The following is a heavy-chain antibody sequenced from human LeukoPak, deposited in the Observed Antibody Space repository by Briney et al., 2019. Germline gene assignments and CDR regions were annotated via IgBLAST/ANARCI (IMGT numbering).Heavy chain of an antibody. J-gene: IGHJ6*03. V-gene: IGHV3-48*03. CDR3: ARDGGSTPDYYYYMDV. Sequence: PGGSLRLSCAASGFTFSSYEMNWVRQAPGKGLEWISYISASGTITHYADSVEGRFTISRDNAKNSLYLQMNSLRAEDTAVYYCARDGGSTPDYYYYMDVWGKGTTVTVSS. CDR2: ISASGTIT. D-gene: IGHD1-26*01. CDR1: GFTFSSYE.